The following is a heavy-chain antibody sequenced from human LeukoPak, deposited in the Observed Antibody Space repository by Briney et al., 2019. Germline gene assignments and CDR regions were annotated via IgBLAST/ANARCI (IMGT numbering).Heavy chain of an antibody. D-gene: IGHD4-17*01. CDR1: GFTVSSNY. CDR2: IYSGGST. Sequence: PGGSLRLSCAASGFTVSSNYMSWVRQAPGKGLEWVSVIYSGGSTYYADSVKGRFTISRDNSKNTLYLQMNSLRAEDTAVYYCARDSDYGVGAFDIWGQGTMVTVSS. CDR3: ARDSDYGVGAFDI. V-gene: IGHV3-53*01. J-gene: IGHJ3*02.